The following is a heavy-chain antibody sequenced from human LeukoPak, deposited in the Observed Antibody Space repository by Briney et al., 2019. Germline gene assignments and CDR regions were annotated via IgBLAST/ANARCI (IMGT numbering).Heavy chain of an antibody. CDR3: ARWGNVAAAIGLENYYFDY. D-gene: IGHD2-2*02. J-gene: IGHJ4*02. CDR2: IYHSGST. CDR1: GGSISISNSNW. Sequence: SGTLSLTCAASGGSISISNSNWWSWVRQPPGKGLAWIGEIYHSGSTNYNPSLKSRVTISVDTSKNQFPLQVSAVTAAETNVYYCARWGNVAAAIGLENYYFDYWGQGTLVTVSS. V-gene: IGHV4-4*02.